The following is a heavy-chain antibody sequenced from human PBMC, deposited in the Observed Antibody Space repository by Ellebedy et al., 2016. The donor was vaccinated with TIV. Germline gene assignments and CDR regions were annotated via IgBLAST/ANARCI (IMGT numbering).Heavy chain of an antibody. CDR2: ISWDGGST. D-gene: IGHD5-24*01. V-gene: IGHV3-43D*04. CDR3: ARGGEMAYYYYGMDV. Sequence: GGSLRLSCAASGFTFDDYTMHWVRQAPGKGLEWVSLISWDGGSTYYADSVKGRFTISRDNSKNTLSLQMNSLRVEDTGVYYCARGGEMAYYYYGMDVWGQGTTVTVPS. J-gene: IGHJ6*02. CDR1: GFTFDDYT.